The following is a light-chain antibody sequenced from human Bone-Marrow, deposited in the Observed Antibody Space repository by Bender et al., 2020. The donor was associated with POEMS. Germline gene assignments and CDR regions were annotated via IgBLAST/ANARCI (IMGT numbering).Light chain of an antibody. CDR2: GNT. V-gene: IGLV1-50*01. Sequence: QSVLTQPPSASGTPGQRVTISCTGSSSNIGARYGVHWYQQLPGTAPKLLIYGNTNRPSGVPDRFSGSKSGTSASLAITGLQSEDAADYYCSTWDDRLNAWLFGGGTKLTVL. CDR1: SSNIGARYG. J-gene: IGLJ3*02. CDR3: STWDDRLNAWL.